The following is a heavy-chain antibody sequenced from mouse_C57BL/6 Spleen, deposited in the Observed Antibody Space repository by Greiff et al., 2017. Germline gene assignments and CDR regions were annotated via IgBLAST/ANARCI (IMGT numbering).Heavy chain of an antibody. CDR3: ARSGDGLDY. CDR1: GYTFTSYW. V-gene: IGHV1-50*01. Sequence: QVQLQQPGAELVKPGASVKLSCKASGYTFTSYWMQWVKQRPGQGLEWIGAIDPSDSYTNYNQKFKGKATLSVDTSSSTAYMQLSSLTSDDSAVYYCARSGDGLDYWGQVTTLPVSS. D-gene: IGHD3-1*01. J-gene: IGHJ2*01. CDR2: IDPSDSYT.